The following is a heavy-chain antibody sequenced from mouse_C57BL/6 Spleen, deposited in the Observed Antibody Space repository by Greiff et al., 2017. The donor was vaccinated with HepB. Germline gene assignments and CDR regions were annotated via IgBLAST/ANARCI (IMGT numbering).Heavy chain of an antibody. V-gene: IGHV1-82*01. J-gene: IGHJ3*01. CDR1: GYAFSSSW. CDR3: ASYYYGSSPFAY. D-gene: IGHD1-1*01. CDR2: IYPGDGDT. Sequence: VQLQQSGPELVKPGASVKISCKASGYAFSSSWMNWVKQRPGKGLEWIGRIYPGDGDTNYNGKFKGKATLTAAKSSSTAYMQLSSLTSEDSAVYFCASYYYGSSPFAYWGQGTLVTVSA.